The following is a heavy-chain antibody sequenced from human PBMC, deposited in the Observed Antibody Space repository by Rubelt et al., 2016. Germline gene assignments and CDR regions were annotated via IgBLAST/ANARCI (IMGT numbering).Heavy chain of an antibody. J-gene: IGHJ4*02. CDR3: AKDLLGYDSSGYYYPGY. V-gene: IGHV3-30*18. D-gene: IGHD3-22*01. CDR2: ISYDGSNK. Sequence: GLEWVAVISYDGSNKYYADSVKGRFTISRDNSKNTLYLQMNSLRAEDTAVYYCAKDLLGYDSSGYYYPGYWGQGTLVTVSS.